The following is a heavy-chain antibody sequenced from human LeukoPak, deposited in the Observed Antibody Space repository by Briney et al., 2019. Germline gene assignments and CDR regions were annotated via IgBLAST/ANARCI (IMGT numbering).Heavy chain of an antibody. CDR2: IYYSGST. CDR3: ASAPYYYDSGGYYYGAFDI. Sequence: SETLSLTCTVSGGSISSYYWSWIRQPPGKGLEWIGYIYYSGSTNYNPSLKSRVTISIDTSKNQFSLKLNSVTAADTAVYYCASAPYYYDSGGYYYGAFDIWGQGTMVTVSS. J-gene: IGHJ3*02. V-gene: IGHV4-59*08. D-gene: IGHD3-22*01. CDR1: GGSISSYY.